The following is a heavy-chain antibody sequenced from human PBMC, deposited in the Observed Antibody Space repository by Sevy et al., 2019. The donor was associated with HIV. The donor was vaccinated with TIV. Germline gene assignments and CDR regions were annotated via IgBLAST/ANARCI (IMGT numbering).Heavy chain of an antibody. D-gene: IGHD2-2*01. CDR3: AKVLHIVVVPAAIDYYYGMDV. J-gene: IGHJ6*02. CDR2: IRFDGTIQ. Sequence: GGSLRLSCAASGFTFSTYGMHWVRQAPGKGLEWVAFIRFDGTIQYYTDSVKGRLTISRDNSKNTLYLQMNSLGAEDTAVYFCAKVLHIVVVPAAIDYYYGMDVWGQRTTVTVSS. V-gene: IGHV3-30*02. CDR1: GFTFSTYG.